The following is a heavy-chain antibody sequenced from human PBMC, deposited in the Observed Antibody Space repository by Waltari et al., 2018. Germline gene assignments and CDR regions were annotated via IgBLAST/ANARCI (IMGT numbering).Heavy chain of an antibody. CDR2: MKPNSGNT. D-gene: IGHD3-3*01. J-gene: IGHJ6*02. Sequence: QVQLVQSGAEVKKPGASVKVSCKASGYTFTSYDINWVRQATGQGLEWMGWMKPNSGNTGYAQKFQGRVTMTRNTSISTAYMELSSLRSEDTAVYYCARAGIDYDFWSGAPMDVWGQGTTVTVSS. CDR3: ARAGIDYDFWSGAPMDV. V-gene: IGHV1-8*01. CDR1: GYTFTSYD.